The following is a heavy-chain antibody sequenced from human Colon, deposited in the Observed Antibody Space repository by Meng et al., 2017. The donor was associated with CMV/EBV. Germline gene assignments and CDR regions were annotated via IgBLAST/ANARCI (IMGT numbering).Heavy chain of an antibody. Sequence: QVQLVESGGGVVQPGGSLRRSCGASGFSFSESGIHWLRQAPGKGLEWVSFIDTTNHYYADSVKGRFTISRDDSKRMVYLQMNNLKTEDTAMYFCSNGLLGVQGHWGQGTLVTVSS. D-gene: IGHD3-3*01. CDR1: GFSFSESG. J-gene: IGHJ4*02. CDR2: IDTTNH. V-gene: IGHV3-30*02. CDR3: SNGLLGVQGH.